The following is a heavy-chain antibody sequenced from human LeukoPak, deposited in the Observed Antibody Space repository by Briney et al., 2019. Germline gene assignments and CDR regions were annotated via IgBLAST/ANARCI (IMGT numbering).Heavy chain of an antibody. V-gene: IGHV3-48*01. CDR2: ISSSSSTI. CDR1: GFTFSSYS. J-gene: IGHJ4*02. CDR3: ARVAGYCSGGSCDDDYFDY. Sequence: GGSLRLSCAASGFTFSSYSMNWVRQAPGKGLEWVSYISSSSSTIYYADSVKGGFTISRDNAKNSLYLQMNSLRAEDTAVYYCARVAGYCSGGSCDDDYFDYWGQGTLVTVSS. D-gene: IGHD2-15*01.